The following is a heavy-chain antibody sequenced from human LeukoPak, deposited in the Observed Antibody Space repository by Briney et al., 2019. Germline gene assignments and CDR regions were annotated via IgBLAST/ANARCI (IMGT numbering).Heavy chain of an antibody. CDR3: ARGVTSDY. CDR1: GFTFSNYW. CDR2: IKQDGSER. D-gene: IGHD2-21*02. Sequence: GGSLRLSCAASGFTFSNYWMSWVRQAPGKGLEWVANIKQDGSERYYVDSVKGRFTISRDNAKNSLSLQMNSLRAEDTAVYYCARGVTSDYWGQGTQVTVSS. J-gene: IGHJ4*02. V-gene: IGHV3-7*01.